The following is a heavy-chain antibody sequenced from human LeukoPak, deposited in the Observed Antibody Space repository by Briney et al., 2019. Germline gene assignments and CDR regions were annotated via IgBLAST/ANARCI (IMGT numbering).Heavy chain of an antibody. CDR2: INPNTGGT. CDR3: ARVGDGLNDAFDI. CDR1: GYTFTGYY. Sequence: RASVKVSCKASGYTFTGYYMNWVRQAPGQGLEWLGRINPNTGGTNFAQSFQGRVTMTRDTYITTAYMELSRLRSDDTAVYYCARVGDGLNDAFDIWGQGTMVTVSS. V-gene: IGHV1-2*06. J-gene: IGHJ3*02. D-gene: IGHD5-24*01.